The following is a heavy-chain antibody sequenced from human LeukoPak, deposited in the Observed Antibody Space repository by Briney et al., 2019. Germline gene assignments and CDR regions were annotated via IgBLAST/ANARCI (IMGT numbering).Heavy chain of an antibody. CDR2: ISSNGGST. CDR3: ARGRGTTKLDYFDY. J-gene: IGHJ4*02. V-gene: IGHV3-64*01. D-gene: IGHD1-7*01. CDR1: GFTFSSYA. Sequence: GASLRLSCAASGFTFSSYAMHWVRQAPGKGLEYVSAISSNGGSTYYANSVKGRFTISRDNSKNTLYLQMGSLRAEDMAVYYCARGRGTTKLDYFDYWGQGTLVTVSS.